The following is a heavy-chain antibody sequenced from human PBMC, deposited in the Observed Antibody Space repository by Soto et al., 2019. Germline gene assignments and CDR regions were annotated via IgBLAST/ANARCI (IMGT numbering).Heavy chain of an antibody. Sequence: SVKVSCKASGGTFSSYAISWVRQAPGQGLEWMGGIIPIFGTANYAQKFQGRVTITADKSTSTAYMELSSLRSEDTAVYYCARDHRATDSVYYYDGMAVWGQGTQVTVSS. V-gene: IGHV1-69*06. D-gene: IGHD4-4*01. J-gene: IGHJ6*02. CDR3: ARDHRATDSVYYYDGMAV. CDR1: GGTFSSYA. CDR2: IIPIFGTA.